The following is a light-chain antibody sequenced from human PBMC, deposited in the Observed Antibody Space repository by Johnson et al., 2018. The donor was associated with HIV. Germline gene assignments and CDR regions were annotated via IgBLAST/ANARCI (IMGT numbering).Light chain of an antibody. CDR2: DND. Sequence: QSVLTQPPSVSAAPGQKVTISCSGSSSNIGNNYVSWYQQLPGTAPKVLIYDNDQRPLGIPDRFSASKSGTSATLVITGLQTGDEADYYCGTWDNSLIPLSVFGPSTRGSVL. J-gene: IGLJ1*01. CDR1: SSNIGNNY. V-gene: IGLV1-51*01. CDR3: GTWDNSLIPLSV.